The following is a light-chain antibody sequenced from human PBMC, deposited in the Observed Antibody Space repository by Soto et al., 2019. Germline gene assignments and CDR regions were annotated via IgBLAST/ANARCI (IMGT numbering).Light chain of an antibody. CDR2: DVS. J-gene: IGKJ4*01. CDR1: QSVGSY. V-gene: IGKV3-11*01. CDR3: QQCRNLPLT. Sequence: EIVLTQSPATLSLSPGERATLSCRASQSVGSYLAWYQQKPGQAPRLLIYDVSNRATGVPARFSGGGSGTDFTLTISSPEPEDFAVYYCQQCRNLPLTLGGGTKVDSK.